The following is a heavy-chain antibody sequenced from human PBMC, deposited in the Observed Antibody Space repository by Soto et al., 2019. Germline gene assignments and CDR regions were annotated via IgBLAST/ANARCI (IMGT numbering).Heavy chain of an antibody. CDR3: ARDLGGVYSGLQPTYFDY. Sequence: ASVKVSCKASGGTFSSYTISWVRQAPGQGLEWMGRIIPILGIANYAQKFQGRVTITADKSTSTAYMELSSLRSEDTAVYYCARDLGGVYSGLQPTYFDYWGQGTLVTVSS. CDR2: IIPILGIA. J-gene: IGHJ4*02. V-gene: IGHV1-69*04. D-gene: IGHD5-12*01. CDR1: GGTFSSYT.